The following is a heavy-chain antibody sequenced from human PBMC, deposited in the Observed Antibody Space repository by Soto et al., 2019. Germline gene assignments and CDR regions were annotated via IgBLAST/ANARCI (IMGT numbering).Heavy chain of an antibody. CDR3: ARGGSSDYGSGSYSEGTYYYYYYYMDV. J-gene: IGHJ6*03. CDR2: ISSSSSYI. CDR1: GFTFSSYS. V-gene: IGHV3-21*01. Sequence: GGSLRLSCAASGFTFSSYSMNWVRQAPGKGLEWVSSISSSSSYIYYADSVKGRFTISRDNAKNSLYLQMNSLRAEDTAVYYCARGGSSDYGSGSYSEGTYYYYYYYMDVWGKGTTVTVSS. D-gene: IGHD3-10*01.